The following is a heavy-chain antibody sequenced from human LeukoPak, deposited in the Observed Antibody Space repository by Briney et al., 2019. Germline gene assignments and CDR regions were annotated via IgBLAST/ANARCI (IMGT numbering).Heavy chain of an antibody. D-gene: IGHD3-16*01. Sequence: GGSLRLSCAASGFIFSSYWMSWVRQAPGKGLEWVANIKQDGSEKYYVDSVKGRFTISRDNAKNSLYLQMNSLRAEDTAVYYCATERAGERPRPLLSYYYMDVWGKGTTVTISS. J-gene: IGHJ6*03. V-gene: IGHV3-7*01. CDR3: ATERAGERPRPLLSYYYMDV. CDR2: IKQDGSEK. CDR1: GFIFSSYW.